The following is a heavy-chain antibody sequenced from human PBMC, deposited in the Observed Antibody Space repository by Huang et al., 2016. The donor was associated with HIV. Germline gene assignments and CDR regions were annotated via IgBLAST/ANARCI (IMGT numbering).Heavy chain of an antibody. CDR2: MHQSGTT. J-gene: IGHJ3*02. V-gene: IGHV4-4*07. Sequence: QVHLQESGPGLVKPSETLSLICTVSGVSTRTYSWSCIRQPAGKGPECIARMHQSGTTKSNPSLWSRFTMSVDTSKNHLSLRLTSVTAANTAVYYCAREDRNAFDIWGQGIMVIVSS. CDR1: GVSTRTYS. CDR3: AREDRNAFDI.